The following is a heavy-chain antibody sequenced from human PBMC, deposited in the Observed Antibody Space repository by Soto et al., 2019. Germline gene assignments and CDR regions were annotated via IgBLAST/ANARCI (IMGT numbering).Heavy chain of an antibody. D-gene: IGHD3-10*01. Sequence: QVQLQESGPGLVKPSETLSLTCTVSGGSIDGYNCAWIRQPPGKALEWVGYVSYNGVSSYNPSLKSQVTLSTDTSKSRFSLQLRSVTAADTAVYYCARQGIGNLHGLVDVWGRGTTVTVSS. CDR1: GGSIDGYN. V-gene: IGHV4-59*08. J-gene: IGHJ6*02. CDR2: VSYNGVS. CDR3: ARQGIGNLHGLVDV.